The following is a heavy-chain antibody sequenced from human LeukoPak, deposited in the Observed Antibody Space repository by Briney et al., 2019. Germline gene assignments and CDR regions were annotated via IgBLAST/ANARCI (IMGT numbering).Heavy chain of an antibody. V-gene: IGHV5-51*01. J-gene: IGHJ6*03. CDR3: ARTAPNCSSTSCYLGYYYYIDV. CDR2: IYPGDSDT. Sequence: HGESLKISCKGSGYSFTSYWIGWVRQMPGKGLEWMGIIYPGDSDTRYSPSFQGQVTISADKSISTAYLQWSSLKASDTAMYYCARTAPNCSSTSCYLGYYYYIDVWGKGTTVTVSS. CDR1: GYSFTSYW. D-gene: IGHD2-2*01.